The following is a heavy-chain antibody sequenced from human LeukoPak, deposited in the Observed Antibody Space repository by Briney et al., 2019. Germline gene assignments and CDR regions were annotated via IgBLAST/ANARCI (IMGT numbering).Heavy chain of an antibody. Sequence: ASVKVSCKASGYTFTGYYMHWVRQAPGQGLEWMGRINPNSGGTNYAQKFQGRVTMTRNTSINTAYMELSSLRSEDTAVYYCARGRGAYCGGDCSYFDYWGQGTLVTVSS. J-gene: IGHJ4*02. D-gene: IGHD2-21*02. CDR3: ARGRGAYCGGDCSYFDY. CDR2: INPNSGGT. V-gene: IGHV1-2*06. CDR1: GYTFTGYY.